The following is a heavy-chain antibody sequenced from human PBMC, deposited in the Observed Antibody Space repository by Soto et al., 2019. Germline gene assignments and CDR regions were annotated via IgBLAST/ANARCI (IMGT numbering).Heavy chain of an antibody. CDR2: ISGSGGST. D-gene: IGHD2-15*01. CDR3: AKSIIPVVVVDANFY. J-gene: IGHJ4*02. V-gene: IGHV3-23*01. Sequence: GGSLRLSCAASGFTFSSYAMSWVRQAPGKGLEWVSAISGSGGSTYYADSVKGRFTISRDNSKNTLYLQMNSLRAEDTAVYYCAKSIIPVVVVDANFYWGQGTLVTVSS. CDR1: GFTFSSYA.